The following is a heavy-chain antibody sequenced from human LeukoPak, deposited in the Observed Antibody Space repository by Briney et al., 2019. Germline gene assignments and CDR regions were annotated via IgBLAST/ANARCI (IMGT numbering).Heavy chain of an antibody. CDR1: GGSISSGGYY. Sequence: SQTLSLTCTVSGGSISSGGYYWSWIRQHPGKGLEWIGYIYYSGSTYYNPSLKSRVTISVDTSKNQFSLKLSSVTAADTAVYYCARVDRVVVPAAGPSFLFDPWGQGTLVTVSS. J-gene: IGHJ5*02. CDR2: IYYSGST. V-gene: IGHV4-31*03. CDR3: ARVDRVVVPAAGPSFLFDP. D-gene: IGHD2-2*01.